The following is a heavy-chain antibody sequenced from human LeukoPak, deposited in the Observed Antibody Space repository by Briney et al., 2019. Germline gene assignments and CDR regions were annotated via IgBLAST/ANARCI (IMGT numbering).Heavy chain of an antibody. CDR2: INSFGNRT. J-gene: IGHJ5*02. CDR3: ARVTVRWFDP. V-gene: IGHV3-74*01. Sequence: PGGSLRLSCAASGFTFSSYWMHWVRPAPGKGLVWVSCINSFGNRTSYADSVAGRCTISRDNAKNTIYMQVNSLRAEDTAVYYCARVTVRWFDPWGQGTLVTVSS. CDR1: GFTFSSYW.